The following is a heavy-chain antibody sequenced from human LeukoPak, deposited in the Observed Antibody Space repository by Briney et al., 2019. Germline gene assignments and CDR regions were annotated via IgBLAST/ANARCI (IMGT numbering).Heavy chain of an antibody. D-gene: IGHD6-19*01. CDR1: GASVSSGGYY. CDR3: ARGFSTGWYFDP. V-gene: IGHV4-61*02. Sequence: SETLSLTWSVSGASVSSGGYYYSWIRQPAGKGMEWIGRINPSGDTNYNPSLKSRVTMSIQTSKNQLFLNLISVTAADTALYYCARGFSTGWYFDPWGRGTQVTVSS. CDR2: INPSGDT. J-gene: IGHJ2*01.